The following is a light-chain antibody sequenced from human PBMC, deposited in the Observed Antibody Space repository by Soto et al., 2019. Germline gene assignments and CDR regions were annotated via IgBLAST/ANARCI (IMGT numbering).Light chain of an antibody. J-gene: IGLJ1*01. Sequence: QSALTQPASVSGSPGQSITISCTGTSSDVGGYNYVSWYQQHPGKAPKLMIYDVSNRPSGVSNRFSGSKSGNTASLTISGFQAEDEADDYCSSYTSSSTRLYVFGTGTKLTVL. CDR3: SSYTSSSTRLYV. V-gene: IGLV2-14*01. CDR1: SSDVGGYNY. CDR2: DVS.